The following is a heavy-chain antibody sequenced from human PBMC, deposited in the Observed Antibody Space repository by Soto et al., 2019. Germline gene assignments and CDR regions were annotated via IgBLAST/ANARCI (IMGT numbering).Heavy chain of an antibody. D-gene: IGHD3-10*01. CDR3: AYTYYYGSGSYYPSMGSYGMDV. Sequence: KPSETLSLTCAVYGGSFSGYYWSRIRQPPGKGLEWIGEINHSGSTNYNPSLKSRVTISVDTSKNQFSLKLSSVTAADTAVYYCAYTYYYGSGSYYPSMGSYGMDVWGQGTTVTVSS. J-gene: IGHJ6*02. CDR2: INHSGST. V-gene: IGHV4-34*01. CDR1: GGSFSGYY.